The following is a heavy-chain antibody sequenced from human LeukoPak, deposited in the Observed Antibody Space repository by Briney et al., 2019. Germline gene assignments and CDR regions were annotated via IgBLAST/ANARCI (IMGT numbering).Heavy chain of an antibody. CDR3: ARESFAARWD. CDR2: INPHSGGT. Sequence: ASVKVSCKASGYTFIGYYMHWVRQAPGQGLEWMGWINPHSGGTTYAQKFQGRVTMTRDTSITTAYMEVSRLRSDDTAVYYCARESFAARWDWGQGTLVTVSS. CDR1: GYTFIGYY. V-gene: IGHV1-2*02. D-gene: IGHD6-6*01. J-gene: IGHJ4*02.